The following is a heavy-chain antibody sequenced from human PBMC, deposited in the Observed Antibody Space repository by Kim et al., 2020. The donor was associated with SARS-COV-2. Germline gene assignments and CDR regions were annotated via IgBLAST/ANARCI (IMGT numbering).Heavy chain of an antibody. CDR2: IYYSGST. V-gene: IGHV4-39*01. CDR3: ARRTGVTFDY. J-gene: IGHJ4*02. CDR1: GGSISSSSYY. D-gene: IGHD2-21*02. Sequence: SETLSLTCTVSGGSISSSSYYWGWIRQPPGKGLEWIGSIYYSGSTYYNPSLKSRVTISVDTSKNQFSLKLSSVTAADTAVYYCARRTGVTFDYWGQGTLVTVSS.